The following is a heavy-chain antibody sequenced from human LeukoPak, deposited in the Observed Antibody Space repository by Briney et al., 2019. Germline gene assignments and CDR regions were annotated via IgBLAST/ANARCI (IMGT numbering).Heavy chain of an antibody. D-gene: IGHD2-15*01. Sequence: PGGSLRLSCAASGFTVSSNYMSWVRQAPGKGLEWVSVVSSGGSTYYADSVKGRFTLSRDNSKNTLYLQMNTLRADDTAVYYCAISSGGPYYFDFWAREPWSPSPQ. J-gene: IGHJ4*02. CDR1: GFTVSSNY. V-gene: IGHV3-53*01. CDR3: AISSGGPYYFDF. CDR2: VSSGGST.